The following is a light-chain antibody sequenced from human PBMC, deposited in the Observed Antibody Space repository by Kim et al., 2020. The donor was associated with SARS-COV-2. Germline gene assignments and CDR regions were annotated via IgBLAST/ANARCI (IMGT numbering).Light chain of an antibody. CDR1: SSNIGSNS. V-gene: IGLV1-44*01. CDR2: SDN. CDR3: AAWDDRLTGWV. Sequence: GQRVTISCFGGSSNIGSNSVSWYQQLPGTAPKLLIYSDNRRTSGVPDRFSGSSSGTSASLAISGLQSDDEADYHCAAWDDRLTGWVFGGGTKVTVL. J-gene: IGLJ3*02.